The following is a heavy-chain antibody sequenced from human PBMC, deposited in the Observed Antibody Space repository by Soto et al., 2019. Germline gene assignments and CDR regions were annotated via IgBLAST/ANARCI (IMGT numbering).Heavy chain of an antibody. J-gene: IGHJ6*02. CDR1: GYTFTSYG. V-gene: IGHV1-18*04. CDR3: ARSAMAGENYYYGMDV. D-gene: IGHD2-8*01. CDR2: ISVYNGNT. Sequence: ASVKVSCKDSGYTFTSYGITWVRQAPGQGLEWMGWISVYNGNTNYAQKLQGRVTMTTDTSTSTAHLEVRSLRSDDTAVYYCARSAMAGENYYYGMDVGLQGTTVTVSS.